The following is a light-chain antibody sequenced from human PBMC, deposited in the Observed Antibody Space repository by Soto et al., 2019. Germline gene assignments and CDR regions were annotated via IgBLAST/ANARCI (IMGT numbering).Light chain of an antibody. CDR1: NIGSKS. V-gene: IGLV3-21*04. Sequence: SYELTQPPSVSVAPGKTARITCGGTNIGSKSVHWYQQKPGQAPVLVIYYDSDRPSGIPERFSGSNSGNTATLTISRVEAGDEADYYCQVWDSSSDHPTVFGGGTKVTVL. J-gene: IGLJ2*01. CDR3: QVWDSSSDHPTV. CDR2: YDS.